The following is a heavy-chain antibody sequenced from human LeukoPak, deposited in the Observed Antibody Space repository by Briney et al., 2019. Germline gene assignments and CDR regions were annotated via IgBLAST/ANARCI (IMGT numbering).Heavy chain of an antibody. CDR3: ARGKEYCSGGSCYPTAYFDY. CDR1: GFTFSSYA. V-gene: IGHV3-30-3*01. J-gene: IGHJ4*02. Sequence: PGGSLRLSCAASGFTFSSYAMHWVRQAPGKGLEWVAVISYDGSNKYYADSVKGRFTISRDNSKNTLYLQMNSLRAEDTAVYYCARGKEYCSGGSCYPTAYFDYWGQGTLVTVSS. CDR2: ISYDGSNK. D-gene: IGHD2-15*01.